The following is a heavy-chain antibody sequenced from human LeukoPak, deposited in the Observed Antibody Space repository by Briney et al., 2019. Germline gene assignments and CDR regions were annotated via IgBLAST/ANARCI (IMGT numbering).Heavy chain of an antibody. CDR2: IIPIFGTA. J-gene: IGHJ4*02. Sequence: SVKVSCKASGGTFSSYAISWVRQAPGQGLEWMGGIIPIFGTANYAQKFQGRVTITADESTSTANMELSSLRSEDTAVYYCARSASIIVVVPAAIEEVEGYYFDYWGQGTLVTVSS. CDR3: ARSASIIVVVPAAIEEVEGYYFDY. V-gene: IGHV1-69*13. CDR1: GGTFSSYA. D-gene: IGHD2-2*02.